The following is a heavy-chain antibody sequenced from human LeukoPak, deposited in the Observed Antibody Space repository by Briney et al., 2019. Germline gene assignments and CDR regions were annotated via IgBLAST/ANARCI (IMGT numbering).Heavy chain of an antibody. CDR3: TTDSWEGYCSSTSCRVDY. V-gene: IGHV3-30*03. J-gene: IGHJ4*02. D-gene: IGHD2-2*01. CDR1: GFTFSSYN. Sequence: PGRSLRLSCAASGFTFSSYNFHWLRQAPGKGLEWLTVISYDGSYTSYGASVKGRFTVSRDNSQNTLYLQMNSLKTEDTAVYYCTTDSWEGYCSSTSCRVDYWGQGTLVTVSS. CDR2: ISYDGSYT.